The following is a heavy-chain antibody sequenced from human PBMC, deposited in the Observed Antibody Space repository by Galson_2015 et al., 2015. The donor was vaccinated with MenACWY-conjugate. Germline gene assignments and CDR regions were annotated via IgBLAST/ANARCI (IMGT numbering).Heavy chain of an antibody. V-gene: IGHV1-46*01. D-gene: IGHD6-19*01. CDR3: ARWVAVKMIEY. Sequence: SLKVSCKASGYTFFTYYVHCVRQAPGQGLEWMGIINPSGGSTSYAKKFQVRVTMNRDTATTTVYMELSSLGSEDTAVYYCARWVAVKMIEYCGQGTLVTVSS. CDR2: INPSGGST. CDR1: GYTFFTYY. J-gene: IGHJ4*02.